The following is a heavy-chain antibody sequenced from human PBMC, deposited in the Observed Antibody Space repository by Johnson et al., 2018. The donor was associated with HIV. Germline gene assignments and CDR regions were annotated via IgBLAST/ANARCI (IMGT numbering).Heavy chain of an antibody. CDR2: IKSKTDGGTA. J-gene: IGHJ3*02. CDR3: TTDLVTPHAFDI. V-gene: IGHV3-15*01. Sequence: VQLVESGGGLVKPGGSLRLSCAVSGFTFSNAWMTWVRQAPGKGLEWVGRIKSKTDGGTADHAAPETGRFTISREDSKNTLDLQMNSLKTEDTAVYYCTTDLVTPHAFDIWGQGTTVTVSS. D-gene: IGHD4-23*01. CDR1: GFTFSNAW.